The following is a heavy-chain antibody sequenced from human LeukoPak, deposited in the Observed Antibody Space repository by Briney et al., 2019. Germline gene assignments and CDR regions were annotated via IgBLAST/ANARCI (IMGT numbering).Heavy chain of an antibody. D-gene: IGHD4-17*01. V-gene: IGHV1-2*06. CDR2: ITPNTGDT. CDR3: ARDPDYGSHYYYYMDV. J-gene: IGHJ6*03. CDR1: GYTFTGYY. Sequence: ASVKVSCKASGYTFTGYYVHWVRQAPGQGLEWMGRITPNTGDTIYAQRFQGRATMTRDTSTSTVYMELSSLRSEDTAVYYCARDPDYGSHYYYYMDVWGKGTTVTVSS.